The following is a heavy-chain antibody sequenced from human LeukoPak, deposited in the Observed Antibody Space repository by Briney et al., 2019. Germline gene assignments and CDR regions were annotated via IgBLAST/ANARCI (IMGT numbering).Heavy chain of an antibody. V-gene: IGHV4-59*01. CDR2: IYCSGST. Sequence: SEALSLTCTVSGGSISSYYWSWSRQHPGKGLVGIGYIYCSGSTNYNHSLKRRVTISVDTSKNQFSLKLSSVTAADTAVYYCARHALPYYDSSGYYPKNNWFDPWGQGTLVPVSS. CDR1: GGSISSYY. D-gene: IGHD3-22*01. J-gene: IGHJ5*02. CDR3: ARHALPYYDSSGYYPKNNWFDP.